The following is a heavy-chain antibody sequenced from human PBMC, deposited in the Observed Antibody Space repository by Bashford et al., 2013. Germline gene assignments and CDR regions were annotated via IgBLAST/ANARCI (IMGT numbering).Heavy chain of an antibody. J-gene: IGHJ4*02. V-gene: IGHV5-10-1*01. CDR1: GFNSISYW. CDR2: IDPSDSYT. D-gene: IGHD2/OR15-2a*01. Sequence: GESLKISCKGSGFNSISYWISWVRQMPGKGLEWMGRIDPSDSYTNYHPSFQGHVTISADKSTSTVYLQWSSLKASDTAMYYCGSLDCNTTNCSGFWGQGALVTVSS. CDR3: GSLDCNTTNCSGF.